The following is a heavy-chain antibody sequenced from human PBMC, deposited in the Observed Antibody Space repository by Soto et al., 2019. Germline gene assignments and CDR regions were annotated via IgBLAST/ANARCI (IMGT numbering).Heavy chain of an antibody. J-gene: IGHJ6*02. CDR1: GGSVSSGSFY. Sequence: SETLSITCSVSGGSVSSGSFYWGWTRQPPGKGPEWIGNVYYNGDTSYNPSLKSRVTVTRDTSTNTAYMELTGLTSEDTAVYYCARDPNLGLTYHYYGMDVWGQGTTVTVSS. CDR3: ARDPNLGLTYHYYGMDV. CDR2: VYYNGDT. V-gene: IGHV4-39*07.